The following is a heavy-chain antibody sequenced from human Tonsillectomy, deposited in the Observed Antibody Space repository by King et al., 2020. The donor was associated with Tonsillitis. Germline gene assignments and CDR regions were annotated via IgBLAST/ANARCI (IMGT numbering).Heavy chain of an antibody. D-gene: IGHD6-13*01. J-gene: IGHJ4*02. Sequence: VQLVESGGGLVQPGGSLRLSCAASGFTFSNYAMSWVRQAPGKGLEWISGISCSGCITYYADSVKGRFTFSRDNSKNTLYLQMNSLRAEDTAVYYCAKDGLEQHLVRDFDSWGQGTLVTVSS. CDR2: ISCSGCIT. CDR3: AKDGLEQHLVRDFDS. V-gene: IGHV3-23*04. CDR1: GFTFSNYA.